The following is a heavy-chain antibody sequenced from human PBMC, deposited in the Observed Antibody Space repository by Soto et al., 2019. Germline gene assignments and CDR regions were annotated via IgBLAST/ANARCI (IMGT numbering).Heavy chain of an antibody. CDR1: GGSISSGDYY. D-gene: IGHD3-9*01. CDR3: ARIHYDILTGYSYDY. CDR2: IYYSGST. J-gene: IGHJ4*02. Sequence: RSLTCTVSGGSISSGDYYWSWIRQPPGKGLEWIGYIYYSGSTYYNPSLKSRVTISVDTSKNQFSLKLSSVTAADTAVYYCARIHYDILTGYSYDYWGQGTLVTVSS. V-gene: IGHV4-30-4*01.